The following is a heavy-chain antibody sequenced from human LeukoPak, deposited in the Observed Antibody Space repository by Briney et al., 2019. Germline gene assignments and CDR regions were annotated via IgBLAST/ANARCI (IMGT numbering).Heavy chain of an antibody. Sequence: GASVKVSCKASGYSFTGYFIHWVRQAPGQGLEWMGCIYANSGDTKYAQKFQGRVSMPRDTSTRTAYMELSRLRSDDTAVYFCARSGSTGYSLDYWGQGTLVTVSS. CDR3: ARSGSTGYSLDY. CDR1: GYSFTGYF. J-gene: IGHJ4*02. D-gene: IGHD3-22*01. V-gene: IGHV1-2*02. CDR2: IYANSGDT.